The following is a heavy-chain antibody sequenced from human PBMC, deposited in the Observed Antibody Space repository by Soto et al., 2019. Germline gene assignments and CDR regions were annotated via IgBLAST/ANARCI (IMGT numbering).Heavy chain of an antibody. CDR2: IYYSGST. Sequence: QLQLQESGPGLVKPSETLSLTCTVSGGSISSSSYYWGWIRQPPGKGLEWIGSIYYSGSTYYNPSLKSRVTISVDTSKNQFSLKLSSVTAADTAVYYCARLSPGLLVRPFDYWGQGTLVTVSS. D-gene: IGHD6-13*01. CDR3: ARLSPGLLVRPFDY. J-gene: IGHJ4*02. V-gene: IGHV4-39*01. CDR1: GGSISSSSYY.